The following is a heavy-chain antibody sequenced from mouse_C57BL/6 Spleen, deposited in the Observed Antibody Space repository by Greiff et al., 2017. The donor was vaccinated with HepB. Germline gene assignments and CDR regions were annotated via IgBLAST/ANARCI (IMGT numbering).Heavy chain of an antibody. J-gene: IGHJ1*03. V-gene: IGHV1-55*01. CDR3: AREEGYYYGSRYFDV. CDR2: IYPGSGST. D-gene: IGHD1-1*01. Sequence: QVQLQQSGAELVKPGASVKMSCKASGYTFTSYWITWVKQRPGQGLEWIGDIYPGSGSTNYNEKFKSKATLPVDTSSSTAYMQLSSLTSEDSAVYYCAREEGYYYGSRYFDVWGTGTTVTVSS. CDR1: GYTFTSYW.